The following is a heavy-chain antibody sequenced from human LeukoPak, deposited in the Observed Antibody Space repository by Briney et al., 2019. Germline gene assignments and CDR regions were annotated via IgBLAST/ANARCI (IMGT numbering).Heavy chain of an antibody. J-gene: IGHJ6*02. CDR3: ARSLYSSYYYYGMDV. CDR1: GYSLTSYW. Sequence: GESLKISCKGSGYSLTSYWIGWVRQMPGKGLEWMGIIYPGDSGTRYSPSFQGQVTISADKSISTAYLQWSSLKASDTAMYYCARSLYSSYYYYGMDVWGQGTTVTVSS. V-gene: IGHV5-51*01. CDR2: IYPGDSGT. D-gene: IGHD4-11*01.